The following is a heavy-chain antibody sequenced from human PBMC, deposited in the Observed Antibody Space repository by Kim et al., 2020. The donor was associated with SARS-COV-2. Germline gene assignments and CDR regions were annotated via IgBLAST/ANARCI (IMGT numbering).Heavy chain of an antibody. CDR1: GGSISSSSYY. CDR2: IYYSGST. D-gene: IGHD1-26*01. J-gene: IGHJ5*02. CDR3: ARLPPYSGGFDP. Sequence: SETLSLTCTVSGGSISSSSYYWGWIRQPPGKGLEWIGSIYYSGSTYYNPSLKSRVTISVDTSKNQFSLKLSSVTAADTAVYYCARLPPYSGGFDPWGQGTLVTVSS. V-gene: IGHV4-39*07.